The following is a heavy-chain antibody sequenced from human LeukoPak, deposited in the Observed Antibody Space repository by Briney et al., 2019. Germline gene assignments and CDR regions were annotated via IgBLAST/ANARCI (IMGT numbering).Heavy chain of an antibody. Sequence: GGSLRLSCAASGFTFSSYEMNWVRQAPGKGLEWVSYISSSGSTIYYADSVKGRFTISRDNAKNSLYLQMNSLRAEDTAVYYCARARDIWVISYFDYWGQGALVTVSS. CDR2: ISSSGSTI. D-gene: IGHD3-22*01. CDR1: GFTFSSYE. CDR3: ARARDIWVISYFDY. J-gene: IGHJ4*02. V-gene: IGHV3-48*03.